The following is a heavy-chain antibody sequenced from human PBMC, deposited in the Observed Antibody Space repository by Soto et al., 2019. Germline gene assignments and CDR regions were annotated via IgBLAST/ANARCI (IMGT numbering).Heavy chain of an antibody. Sequence: SETLSLTCTVSGGSVSSGSYYWSWIRQPPGKGLEWIGYIYYSGSTNYNPSLKSRVTISVDTSKNQFSLKLSSVTAADTAVYYCASANYYGSGKGPETRYGMDVWGQGTTVTVSS. D-gene: IGHD3-10*01. V-gene: IGHV4-61*01. CDR3: ASANYYGSGKGPETRYGMDV. CDR1: GGSVSSGSYY. J-gene: IGHJ6*02. CDR2: IYYSGST.